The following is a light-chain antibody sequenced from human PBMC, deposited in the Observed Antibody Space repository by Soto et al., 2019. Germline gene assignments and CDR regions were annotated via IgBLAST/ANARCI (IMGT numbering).Light chain of an antibody. V-gene: IGLV2-14*03. CDR1: SSDVGGYNY. Sequence: QSALTQPASVSGSPGQSITISCTGTSSDVGGYNYVSWYQQHPGKAPKLMIYDVSNRPSGVSNRFSGFKSGNTASLTISGLHAEDEADYYCSSYTISSTYVFGTGTKVTVL. CDR2: DVS. CDR3: SSYTISSTYV. J-gene: IGLJ1*01.